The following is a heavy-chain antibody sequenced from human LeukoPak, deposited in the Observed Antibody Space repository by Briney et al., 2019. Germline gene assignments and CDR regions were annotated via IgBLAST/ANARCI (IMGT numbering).Heavy chain of an antibody. CDR2: IYNSGST. Sequence: PSETLSLTCTVSGGSISSYYWSWIRQPPGQGMEWVGYIYNSGSTKYNPSLKSRVTISEDTSKNQFSLKLSSVTAADTAVYYCARARPDTAMAVDYWGQGTLVTVSS. CDR3: ARARPDTAMAVDY. J-gene: IGHJ4*02. CDR1: GGSISSYY. V-gene: IGHV4-59*01. D-gene: IGHD5-18*01.